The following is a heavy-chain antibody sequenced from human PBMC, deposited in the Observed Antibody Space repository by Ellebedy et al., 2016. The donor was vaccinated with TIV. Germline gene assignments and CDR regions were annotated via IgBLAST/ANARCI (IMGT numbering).Heavy chain of an antibody. J-gene: IGHJ4*02. V-gene: IGHV3-30*03. CDR2: ISFDGRQD. CDR1: GFTFSSYG. CDR3: AREEGPHQPFDY. Sequence: GGSLRLXCAAPGFTFSSYGMHWVRQAPGKGLEWVAVISFDGRQDYYAESVKGRFSISRDNFKSTLYLQMNSLRLEDTAVYYCAREEGPHQPFDYWGQGTLVTVSS.